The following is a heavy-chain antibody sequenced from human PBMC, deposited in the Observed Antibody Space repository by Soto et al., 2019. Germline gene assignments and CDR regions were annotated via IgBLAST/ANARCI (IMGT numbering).Heavy chain of an antibody. CDR2: IIPLFGTA. Sequence: QVQLVQSGAEVKPPGSSVKVSCKTSGGTFSTYAIYWVRQAPGQGLEWMGAIIPLFGTADYAQKFQGRVTITADESTSTAYMELSSLRSEDTAVYYCARPKGSYSSGYYYFDYWGQGTLVTVSS. CDR3: ARPKGSYSSGYYYFDY. CDR1: GGTFSTYA. J-gene: IGHJ4*02. D-gene: IGHD6-19*01. V-gene: IGHV1-69*01.